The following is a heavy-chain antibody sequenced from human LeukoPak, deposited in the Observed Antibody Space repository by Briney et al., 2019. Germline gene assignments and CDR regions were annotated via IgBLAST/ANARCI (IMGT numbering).Heavy chain of an antibody. J-gene: IGHJ5*02. CDR2: IYYSGST. D-gene: IGHD5-18*01. V-gene: IGHV4-39*01. CDR1: GGSISSGDYY. Sequence: SETLSLTCTVSGGSISSGDYYWSWIRQPPGKGLEWIGSIYYSGSTYYNPSLKSRVTISVDTSKNQFSLKLSSVTAADTAVYYCARRGYSYDYWFDPWGQGTLVTVSS. CDR3: ARRGYSYDYWFDP.